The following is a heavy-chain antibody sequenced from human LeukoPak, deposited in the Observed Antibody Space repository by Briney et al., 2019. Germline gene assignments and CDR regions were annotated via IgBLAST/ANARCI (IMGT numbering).Heavy chain of an antibody. D-gene: IGHD2-2*01. V-gene: IGHV3-30*01. CDR3: ARDRSYAVNQGGWLDP. CDR1: GFTFSNFA. Sequence: GGSLRLSCVASGFTFSNFAIHWVRQGPGKGLEWVAVTSDDGRKKYYADSVKGRFTISRDDSKNTLYLQMNSLRTDDTAIYYCARDRSYAVNQGGWLDPWGQGTLVSVSS. J-gene: IGHJ5*02. CDR2: TSDDGRKK.